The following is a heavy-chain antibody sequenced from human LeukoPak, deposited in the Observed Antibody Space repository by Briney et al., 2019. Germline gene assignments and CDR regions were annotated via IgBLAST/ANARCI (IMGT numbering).Heavy chain of an antibody. V-gene: IGHV4-38-2*01. CDR1: GYSISSGYY. J-gene: IGHJ4*02. CDR3: ARTGWYEASYYFDY. Sequence: SETLSLTCAGSGYSISSGYYWGWIRQPPGKGLEWIGSIYHSGSTYYNPSLKSRVTISVDTSKNQFSLKLSSVTAADTAVYYCARTGWYEASYYFDYWGQGTLVTVSS. D-gene: IGHD6-19*01. CDR2: IYHSGST.